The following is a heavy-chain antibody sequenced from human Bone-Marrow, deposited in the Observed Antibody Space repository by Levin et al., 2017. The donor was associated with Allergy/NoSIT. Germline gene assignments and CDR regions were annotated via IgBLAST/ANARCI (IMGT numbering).Heavy chain of an antibody. CDR1: GFYVSGNY. V-gene: IGHV3-53*01. D-gene: IGHD6-19*01. Sequence: PGESLKISCAASGFYVSGNYMSWVRQAPGKGLEWVSVIYSGGDTKYTESVKGRFSISRDTSKNTLYLQMNSLRVEDTAVYYCAKCSGWYGKGYFDLWGRGTLVTVSS. CDR2: IYSGGDT. J-gene: IGHJ2*01. CDR3: AKCSGWYGKGYFDL.